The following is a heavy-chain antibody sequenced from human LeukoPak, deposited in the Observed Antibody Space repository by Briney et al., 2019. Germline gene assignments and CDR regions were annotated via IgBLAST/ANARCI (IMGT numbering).Heavy chain of an antibody. CDR2: ISGSGGST. V-gene: IGHV3-23*01. Sequence: GGSLRLSCAASGFTFTSFGMSWVRQAPGKGLEWVLTISGSGGSTYYADSVKGRFTISRDNSKNTLYLQMNTLRAEDTAVYYCAKASRSGYSYGPREYFYYMDVWGKGTTVTISS. D-gene: IGHD5-18*01. CDR1: GFTFTSFG. J-gene: IGHJ6*03. CDR3: AKASRSGYSYGPREYFYYMDV.